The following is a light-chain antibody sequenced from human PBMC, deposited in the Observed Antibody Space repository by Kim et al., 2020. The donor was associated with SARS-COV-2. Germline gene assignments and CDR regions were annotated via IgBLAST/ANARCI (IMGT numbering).Light chain of an antibody. J-gene: IGKJ3*01. CDR1: QSVLYSSNNKNY. V-gene: IGKV4-1*01. Sequence: DIVMTQSPDSLAVSLGERATINCKSSQSVLYSSNNKNYLAWYQQKPGQPPKLLIYWASTRESGVPDRFSGSGSGTDFTLTISSLQADDVAVYYCQQYYSTPFTFGPRTKVDIK. CDR2: WAS. CDR3: QQYYSTPFT.